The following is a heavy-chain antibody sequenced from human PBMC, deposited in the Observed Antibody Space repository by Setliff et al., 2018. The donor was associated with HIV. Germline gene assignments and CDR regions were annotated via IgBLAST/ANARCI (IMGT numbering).Heavy chain of an antibody. V-gene: IGHV4-59*08. CDR3: ASRGIVVVTMSMPDEFFVH. CDR2: VYYSGSS. J-gene: IGHJ1*01. CDR1: GGSINNYY. D-gene: IGHD2-21*02. Sequence: SETLSLTCTVSGGSINNYYWSWIRQPPGKGLEWIGYVYYSGSSNYNPSLKSRVTISVDTSKNQFSLTVNSVTAADTATYYCASRGIVVVTMSMPDEFFVHWGHGTLVTVSS.